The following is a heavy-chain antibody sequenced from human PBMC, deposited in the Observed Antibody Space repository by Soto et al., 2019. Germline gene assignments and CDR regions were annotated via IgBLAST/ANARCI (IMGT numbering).Heavy chain of an antibody. Sequence: GASVKVSCKASGGTFSSYAISWVRQAPGQGLEWMGGIIPIFGTANYAQKFQGRVTITADESTSTAYMELSSLRSEDTAVYYCARDYGDYVFAWLDPWGQGTLVTVS. D-gene: IGHD4-17*01. V-gene: IGHV1-69*13. CDR1: GGTFSSYA. J-gene: IGHJ5*02. CDR3: ARDYGDYVFAWLDP. CDR2: IIPIFGTA.